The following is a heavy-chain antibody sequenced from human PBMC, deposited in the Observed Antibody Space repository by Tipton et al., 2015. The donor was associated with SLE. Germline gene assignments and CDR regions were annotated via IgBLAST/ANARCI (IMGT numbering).Heavy chain of an antibody. Sequence: TLSLTFTVSGGSISSHYWSWIRQPPGKTLEWIGYIYSGGSTNYNPSLKSRVSISVDTSKNLFSLNVDSVTAADTAVYFCATSVYSSNYFGSFDLWGQGTMVTVSS. CDR1: GGSISSHY. CDR3: ATSVYSSNYFGSFDL. J-gene: IGHJ3*01. V-gene: IGHV4-59*11. D-gene: IGHD6-13*01. CDR2: IYSGGST.